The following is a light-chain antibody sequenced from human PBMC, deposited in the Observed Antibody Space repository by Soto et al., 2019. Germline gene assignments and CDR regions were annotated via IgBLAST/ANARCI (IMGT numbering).Light chain of an antibody. J-gene: IGKJ5*01. CDR2: GAS. V-gene: IGKV3-20*01. CDR1: QSVSSSY. CDR3: QHTFNSPPWT. Sequence: EIVLTQSPGTLSLSPGERATLSCRASQSVSSSYLAWYQQKPGQAPRLLIYGASSRATGIPDRFSGSGSGTDFTLTISSLQSEDFASYFCQHTFNSPPWTFGQGTRLEIK.